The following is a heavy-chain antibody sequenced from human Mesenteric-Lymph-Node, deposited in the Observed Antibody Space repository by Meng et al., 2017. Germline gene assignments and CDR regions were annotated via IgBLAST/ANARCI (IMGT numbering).Heavy chain of an antibody. CDR3: ARLWFGERPPDY. Sequence: QRQLQESGPGLGKPAETLYPTRTASGGSISSSTYYWGWIRQPPGKGLEWIGSIYYSGRTYYNPSLKSRVTMSVDTSKNQFSLKLSSVTAADTAVYYCARLWFGERPPDYWGQGTLVTVSS. CDR1: GGSISSSTYY. CDR2: IYYSGRT. D-gene: IGHD3-10*01. V-gene: IGHV4-39*01. J-gene: IGHJ4*02.